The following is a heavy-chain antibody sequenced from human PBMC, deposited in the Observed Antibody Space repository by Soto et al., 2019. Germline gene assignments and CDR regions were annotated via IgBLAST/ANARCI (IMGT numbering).Heavy chain of an antibody. J-gene: IGHJ6*02. V-gene: IGHV1-2*02. CDR2: INPNTGGT. D-gene: IGHD6-19*01. Sequence: QVQLLQSGAEVKKPGASVKVSCKASGYTFTGYHMHWVRQAPGQGLEWMGWINPNTGGTNYAQKFQGRVTVARDTSISTAYKELSGLRSDDTAVYFCAKHIAVAGNYYYDAMDVWGQGTTVTVSS. CDR1: GYTFTGYH. CDR3: AKHIAVAGNYYYDAMDV.